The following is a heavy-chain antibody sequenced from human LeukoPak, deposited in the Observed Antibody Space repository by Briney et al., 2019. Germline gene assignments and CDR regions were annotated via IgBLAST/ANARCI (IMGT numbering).Heavy chain of an antibody. CDR1: GGSFSGYY. CDR2: INHSGST. V-gene: IGHV4-34*01. D-gene: IGHD6-19*01. Sequence: PSETLSLTCAVYGGSFSGYYWSWIRQPPGKGLEWIGEINHSGSTKYNPSLKSRVTISVDSSKNQFSLKLSSVTAADTAVYYCARGRRGSSGWHRADWFDPWGQGTLVTVSS. CDR3: ARGRRGSSGWHRADWFDP. J-gene: IGHJ5*02.